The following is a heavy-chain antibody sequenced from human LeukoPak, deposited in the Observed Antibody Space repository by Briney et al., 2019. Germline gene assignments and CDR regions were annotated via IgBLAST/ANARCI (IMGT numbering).Heavy chain of an antibody. J-gene: IGHJ4*02. Sequence: PGGSLRLSCAASGSTFSSYSMNWVRQAPGKGLEWVSSISSSSSYIYYADSVKGRFTISRDNAKNSLYLQMNSLRAEDTAVYYCARVGRNFYYFDYWGQGALVTVPS. V-gene: IGHV3-21*01. CDR3: ARVGRNFYYFDY. D-gene: IGHD2/OR15-2a*01. CDR2: ISSSSSYI. CDR1: GSTFSSYS.